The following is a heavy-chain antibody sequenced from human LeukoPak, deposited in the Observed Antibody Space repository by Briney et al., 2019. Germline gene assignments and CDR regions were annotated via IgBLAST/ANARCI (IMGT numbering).Heavy chain of an antibody. D-gene: IGHD4-17*01. CDR3: ARDYSTVTTFFDY. CDR1: GFTFDDFG. J-gene: IGHJ4*02. CDR2: ITGGSTTI. V-gene: IGHV3-48*01. Sequence: GGSLRLSCAASGFTFDDFGMSWVRQAPGKGLEWVSYITGGSTTIYHADSVKGRFTISRDNAKNSLYLQMNSLRAEDTAVYYCARDYSTVTTFFDYWGQGTLVTVSS.